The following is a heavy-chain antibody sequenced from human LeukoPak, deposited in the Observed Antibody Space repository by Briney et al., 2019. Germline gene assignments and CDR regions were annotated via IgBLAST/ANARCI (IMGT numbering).Heavy chain of an antibody. V-gene: IGHV3-30*02. CDR3: AKAPVTTCRGAYCYPFDY. CDR2: IRYDGSDT. Sequence: PGGSLRLSCAASGFTFSSYGMHWVRQAPGKGLEWVAFIRYDGSDTYYGDSVKGRFTISRDNSKNTLYLQMNRLRPEDAAVYYCAKAPVTTCRGAYCYPFDYWGQGTLVTVSS. D-gene: IGHD2-21*01. CDR1: GFTFSSYG. J-gene: IGHJ4*02.